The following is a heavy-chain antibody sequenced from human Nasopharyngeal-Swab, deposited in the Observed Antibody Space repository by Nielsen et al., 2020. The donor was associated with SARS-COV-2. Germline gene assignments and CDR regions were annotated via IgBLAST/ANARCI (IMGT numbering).Heavy chain of an antibody. Sequence: RQAPGKGLEWIGSIYHSGSTYYNPSLKSRVTISVDTSKNQFSLKLSSVTAADTAVYYCARVLYNYYYYYYMDVWGKGTTVPVSS. J-gene: IGHJ6*03. D-gene: IGHD2-8*01. CDR3: ARVLYNYYYYYYMDV. V-gene: IGHV4-38-2*02. CDR2: IYHSGST.